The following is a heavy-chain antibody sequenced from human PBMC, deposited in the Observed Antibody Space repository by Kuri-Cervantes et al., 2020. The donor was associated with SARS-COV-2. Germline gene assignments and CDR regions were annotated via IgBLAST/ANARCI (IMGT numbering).Heavy chain of an antibody. CDR1: GGSISSHY. CDR2: VYSRGST. J-gene: IGHJ4*02. D-gene: IGHD3-22*01. V-gene: IGHV4-59*11. Sequence: SETRSLTCTVFGGSISSHYWSWIRQPPGKGLEWIGYVYSRGSTDYSPSLKIGVTMSVDTSKNQFSLKLTSVTAADTAVYYCTRAGYDNSGDYYSFDFWGQGTLVTVSS. CDR3: TRAGYDNSGDYYSFDF.